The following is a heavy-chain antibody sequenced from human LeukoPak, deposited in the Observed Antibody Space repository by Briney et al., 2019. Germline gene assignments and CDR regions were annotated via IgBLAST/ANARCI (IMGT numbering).Heavy chain of an antibody. D-gene: IGHD2-2*01. J-gene: IGHJ6*03. Sequence: PSETLSLTCAVYGGSFSGYYWSWIRQPPGKGLEWIGEINHSGSTNYNPSLKSRVTISVDTSKNQFSLKLSSVTAADTAVYYCARGPVDYYCYYMDVWGKGTTVTVSS. CDR2: INHSGST. CDR1: GGSFSGYY. CDR3: ARGPVDYYCYYMDV. V-gene: IGHV4-34*01.